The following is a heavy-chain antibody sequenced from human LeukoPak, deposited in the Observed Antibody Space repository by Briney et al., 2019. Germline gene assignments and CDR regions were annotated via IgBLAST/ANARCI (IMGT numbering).Heavy chain of an antibody. D-gene: IGHD4-17*01. CDR1: GFTFSSYG. J-gene: IGHJ4*02. Sequence: PGGSLRLSCAASGFTFSSYGMHWVRQAPGKGLEWVAFIRYDGSNKYYADSVKGRFTISRDNSKNTLYLQMNSLRAEDTAVYYCAKDWKWSTGTYFDYWGQGTLVTVSS. CDR3: AKDWKWSTGTYFDY. V-gene: IGHV3-30*02. CDR2: IRYDGSNK.